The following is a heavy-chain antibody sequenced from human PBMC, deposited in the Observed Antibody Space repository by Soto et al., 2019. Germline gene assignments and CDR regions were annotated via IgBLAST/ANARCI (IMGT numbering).Heavy chain of an antibody. CDR1: GFTFSNYW. V-gene: IGHV3-7*01. D-gene: IGHD3-22*01. CDR3: VTMVDFGWLLASY. J-gene: IGHJ4*02. CDR2: IKQDGSEK. Sequence: EVHLVESGGDLVQPGGSLRLSCAASGFTFSNYWMSWVRQAPGKGLEWLANIKQDGSEKYYVDSLRGRFTISRDNTQNSVYLQMNSLRAEDTAVYYCVTMVDFGWLLASYWGQGTLVTVSS.